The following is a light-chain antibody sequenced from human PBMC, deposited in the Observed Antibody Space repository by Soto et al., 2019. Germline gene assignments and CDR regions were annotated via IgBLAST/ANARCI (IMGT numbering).Light chain of an antibody. V-gene: IGKV3-11*01. J-gene: IGKJ5*01. Sequence: EIWLTQSPATLSLSPGERATLSCRASQSVSSYLAWYQQKPGQAPRLLIYDASNRATGIPARFSGSGSGTDFTLTISSLEPEDFAVYYCQQRSNWPSITFGQGTRLEIK. CDR2: DAS. CDR1: QSVSSY. CDR3: QQRSNWPSIT.